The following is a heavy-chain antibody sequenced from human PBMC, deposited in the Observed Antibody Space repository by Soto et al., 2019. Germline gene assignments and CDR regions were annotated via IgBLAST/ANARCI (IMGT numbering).Heavy chain of an antibody. CDR2: MTGDGRTT. Sequence: GSLRLSCAASGFTFGDYWMHWVRQPPGKGPEWVSRMTGDGRTTQYADSVKGRFTASRDNAKSTLYLQMNSLRAEDTAVYYCATAEVDYWGPGTLVTVSS. CDR1: GFTFGDYW. V-gene: IGHV3-74*03. J-gene: IGHJ4*02. CDR3: ATAEVDY.